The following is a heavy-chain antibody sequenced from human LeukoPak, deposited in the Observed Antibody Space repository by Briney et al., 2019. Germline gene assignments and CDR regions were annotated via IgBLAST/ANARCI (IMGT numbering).Heavy chain of an antibody. CDR1: GDSISSGGYY. D-gene: IGHD5-18*01. J-gene: IGHJ4*02. CDR3: AGVQRGYSYGDYFDY. CDR2: IYYSGST. Sequence: SETLSLTSTVSGDSISSGGYYWSWIRQHPGKGLEWIGYIYYSGSTYYNPSLMSRVTIALDTSKNQFSLRLSSVTAADTAVYYCAGVQRGYSYGDYFDYWGQGTLVTVSS. V-gene: IGHV4-31*03.